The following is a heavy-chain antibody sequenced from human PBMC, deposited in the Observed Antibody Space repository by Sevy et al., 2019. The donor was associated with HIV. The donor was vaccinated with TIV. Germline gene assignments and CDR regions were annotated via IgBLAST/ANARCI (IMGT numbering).Heavy chain of an antibody. CDR1: GGSISNTAYY. V-gene: IGHV4-39*01. CDR3: ARHKFYFGSVSHFDY. D-gene: IGHD3-10*01. J-gene: IGHJ4*02. CDR2: IYYSGNT. Sequence: SDTLSLTCTVSGGSISNTAYYWGWIRQPPGKGLEWIATIYYSGNTYYNPSLKSRVAISVDTSKNQFSLKLSSVTAADMTVNYFARHKFYFGSVSHFDYWGQGTLVTCSS.